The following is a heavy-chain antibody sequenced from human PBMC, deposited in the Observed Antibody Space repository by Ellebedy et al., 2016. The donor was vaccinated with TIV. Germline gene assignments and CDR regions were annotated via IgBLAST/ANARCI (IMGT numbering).Heavy chain of an antibody. D-gene: IGHD3-10*01. J-gene: IGHJ4*02. Sequence: MPSETLSLTCVVKGGSFNGYFWSWIRQYPGKGLEWLGETNPCGTANSNPSRKSRVTMSVETPEKQFSLRLTSVTAADTAVYYCARARGQYLYGSGSYFTNWGQGEVVTVSS. CDR1: GGSFNGYF. V-gene: IGHV4-34*01. CDR2: TNPCGTA. CDR3: ARARGQYLYGSGSYFTN.